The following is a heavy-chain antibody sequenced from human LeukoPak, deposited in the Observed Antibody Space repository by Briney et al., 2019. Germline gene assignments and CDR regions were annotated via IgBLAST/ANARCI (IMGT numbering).Heavy chain of an antibody. CDR2: INHSGST. V-gene: IGHV4-34*01. CDR3: ARGKIKGRLTMVRGYYCVDV. CDR1: GGSFSGYY. Sequence: SETLSLTCAVYGGSFSGYYWSWIRQPPGKGLEWIGEINHSGSTNYNPSLKSRVTISVDTSKNQFSLKLSSVTAADTAVYYCARGKIKGRLTMVRGYYCVDVWGKGTTVTVSS. J-gene: IGHJ6*03. D-gene: IGHD3-10*01.